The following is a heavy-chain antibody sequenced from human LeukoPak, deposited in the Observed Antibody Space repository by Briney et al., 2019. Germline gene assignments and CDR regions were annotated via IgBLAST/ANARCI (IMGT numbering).Heavy chain of an antibody. D-gene: IGHD1-26*01. V-gene: IGHV1-8*01. CDR3: ARGTLPTTILFYYYYGMDV. CDR1: GYTFTSYD. CDR2: INPNSGNT. J-gene: IGHJ6*02. Sequence: ASVKVSCKASGYTFTSYDINWVRRATGQGLEWMGWINPNSGNTGYAQKFQGRVTMTRNTSISTAYMELSSLRSEDTAVYYCARGTLPTTILFYYYYGMDVWGQGTTVTVSS.